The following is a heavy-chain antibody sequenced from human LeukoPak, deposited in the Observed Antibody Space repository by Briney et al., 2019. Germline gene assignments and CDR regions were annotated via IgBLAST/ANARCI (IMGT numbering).Heavy chain of an antibody. J-gene: IGHJ6*03. CDR1: GGSISSSSYY. CDR3: ARGPFSMVRGVITRSYHYYMDV. Sequence: SETLSLTCTVSGGSISSSSYYWGWIRQPPGKGLEWIGSIYYSGSTYYNPSLKSRVTISVDTSKNQFSLKLSSVTAADTAVYYCARGPFSMVRGVITRSYHYYMDVWGKGTTVTVSS. V-gene: IGHV4-39*01. D-gene: IGHD3-10*01. CDR2: IYYSGST.